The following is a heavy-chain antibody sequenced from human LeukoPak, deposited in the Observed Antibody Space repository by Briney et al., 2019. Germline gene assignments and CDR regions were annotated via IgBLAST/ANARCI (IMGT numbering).Heavy chain of an antibody. V-gene: IGHV3-48*03. CDR1: GFTFSSYE. D-gene: IGHD6-19*01. CDR3: ARVYSSGWSRDFDY. J-gene: IGHJ4*02. CDR2: ISSSGSTI. Sequence: GGSLRLSCAASGFTFSSYEMNWVRQAPGKELEWVSYISSSGSTIYYADSVKGRFTISRDNAKNSLYLQMNSLRAEDTAVYYCARVYSSGWSRDFDYWGQGTLVTVSS.